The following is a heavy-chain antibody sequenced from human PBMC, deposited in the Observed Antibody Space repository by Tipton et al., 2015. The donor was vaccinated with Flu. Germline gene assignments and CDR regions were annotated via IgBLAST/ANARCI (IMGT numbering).Heavy chain of an antibody. CDR2: IYTSGTT. CDR3: ARGSGSGTFMIFGY. V-gene: IGHV4-4*07. J-gene: IGHJ4*02. Sequence: TLSLTCTVSGGSIRSYYWSWIRQPAGKGLEWIGRIYTSGTTNYNPSLKSRVVMSIDTSKNQFSLKLNSMTAADTAVYYCARGSGSGTFMIFGYWGQGMLVTVSS. D-gene: IGHD3-10*01. CDR1: GGSIRSYY.